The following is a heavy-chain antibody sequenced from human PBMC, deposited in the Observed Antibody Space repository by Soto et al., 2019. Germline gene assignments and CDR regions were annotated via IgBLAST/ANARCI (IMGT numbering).Heavy chain of an antibody. CDR1: GGSFSGYY. D-gene: IGHD6-6*01. V-gene: IGHV4-34*01. CDR2: INHSGST. CDR3: ARDDSSSWGMDV. Sequence: CAVYGGSFSGYYWSWIRQPPGKGLEWIGEINHSGSTNYNPSLKSRVTISVDTSKNQFSLKLSSVTAADTAVYYCARDDSSSWGMDVWGQGTTVTVSS. J-gene: IGHJ6*02.